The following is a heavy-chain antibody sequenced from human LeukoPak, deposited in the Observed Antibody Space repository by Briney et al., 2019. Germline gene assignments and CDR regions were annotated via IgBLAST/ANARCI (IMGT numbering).Heavy chain of an antibody. J-gene: IGHJ6*04. V-gene: IGHV2-26*01. CDR3: ARVLRYNYGLDV. Sequence: SGPTLGNPPQTPPPTRTGSGVSLSNARMGVDWIPHPPGKAPEWLAHIFSNDEKCYSTSLKTRLTISKDTSKSQVVLTMTNMDPVDTATYYCARVLRYNYGLDVWGKGTTVTVSS. CDR1: GVSLSNARMG. CDR2: IFSNDEK.